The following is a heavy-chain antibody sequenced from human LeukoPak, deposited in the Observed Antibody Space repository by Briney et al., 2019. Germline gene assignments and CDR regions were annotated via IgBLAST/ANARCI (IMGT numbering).Heavy chain of an antibody. V-gene: IGHV3-7*03. CDR3: AKDPNSSYDLSPFDY. CDR1: GFTFSIYW. CDR2: IKQDGSEK. D-gene: IGHD5-12*01. J-gene: IGHJ4*02. Sequence: GGSLRLSCAASGFTFSIYWMSWVRQAPGKGLEWVANIKQDGSEKYYVDSVKGRFTISRDNAKNSLHLQLNSLRAEDTAVYYCAKDPNSSYDLSPFDYWGQGTLVTVSS.